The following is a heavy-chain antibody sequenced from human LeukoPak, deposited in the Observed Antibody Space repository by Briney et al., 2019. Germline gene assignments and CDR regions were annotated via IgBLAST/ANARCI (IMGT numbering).Heavy chain of an antibody. CDR1: GGSFSDYY. V-gene: IGHV4-34*01. CDR2: INHSGST. D-gene: IGHD5-18*01. Sequence: SETLSLTCAVYGGSFSDYYWSWIRQPPGKGLEWIGEINHSGSTNYNPSLKSRVTISVDTSKNQFSLKLSSVTAADTAVYYCARRWIQLWLVSQGFDYWGQGTLVTVSS. J-gene: IGHJ4*02. CDR3: ARRWIQLWLVSQGFDY.